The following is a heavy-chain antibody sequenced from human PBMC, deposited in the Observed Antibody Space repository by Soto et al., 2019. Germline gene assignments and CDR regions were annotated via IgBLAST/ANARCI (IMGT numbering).Heavy chain of an antibody. V-gene: IGHV4-39*07. D-gene: IGHD3-10*01. J-gene: IGHJ5*02. Sequence: PSETLALTCNVSDGSISSSTYYWGWIRQPPGKGLEWIGNVYYSGSTYYNPSLKSRVTISVDTSKNQFSLKLNSVTAADTAVYYCARDRAGPEGYWFDPWGQGTLVTVSS. CDR3: ARDRAGPEGYWFDP. CDR1: DGSISSSTYY. CDR2: VYYSGST.